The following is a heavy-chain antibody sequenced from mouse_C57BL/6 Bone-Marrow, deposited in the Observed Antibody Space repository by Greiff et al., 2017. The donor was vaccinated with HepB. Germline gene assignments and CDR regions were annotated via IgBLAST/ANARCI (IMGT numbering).Heavy chain of an antibody. CDR2: IHPNSGST. CDR3: ASVVASYYYAMDY. CDR1: GYTFTSYW. V-gene: IGHV1-64*01. Sequence: QVQLQQPGAELVKPGASVKLSCKASGYTFTSYWMHWVKQRPGQGLEWIGMIHPNSGSTNYNEKFKSKATLTVDKSSSTAYMQLSSLTSEDSAVYYCASVVASYYYAMDYWGQGTSVTVSS. D-gene: IGHD1-1*01. J-gene: IGHJ4*01.